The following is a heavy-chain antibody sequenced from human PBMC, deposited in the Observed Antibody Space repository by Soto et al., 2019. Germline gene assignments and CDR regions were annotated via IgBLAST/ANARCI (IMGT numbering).Heavy chain of an antibody. V-gene: IGHV3-33*01. CDR2: IWYDGTNK. D-gene: IGHD3-10*01. CDR3: ESSAS. J-gene: IGHJ5*02. Sequence: ESGGAVVQPGRSLRLSCVASGFPFSSYGMHWVRQAPGKGLEWVAVIWYDGTNKYYADSVKGRFTISRDNSKNTLYLQMNSLRAEDTAVYDCESSASWGQGTLVTVAS. CDR1: GFPFSSYG.